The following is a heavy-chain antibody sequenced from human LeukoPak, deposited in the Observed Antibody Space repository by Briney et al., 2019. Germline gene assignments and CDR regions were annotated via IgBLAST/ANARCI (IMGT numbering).Heavy chain of an antibody. Sequence: GESLKISCKGSGYSFTSYWIGWVRQMPGKGLEWMGIIYPGDSDTRYSPSFQGQVTISADKSISTAYLQWSSLRAEDTAVYYCARDRSGDDDFWSGYYTNYFDPWGQGTLVTVSS. CDR1: GYSFTSYW. CDR2: IYPGDSDT. V-gene: IGHV5-51*01. D-gene: IGHD3-3*01. CDR3: ARDRSGDDDFWSGYYTNYFDP. J-gene: IGHJ5*02.